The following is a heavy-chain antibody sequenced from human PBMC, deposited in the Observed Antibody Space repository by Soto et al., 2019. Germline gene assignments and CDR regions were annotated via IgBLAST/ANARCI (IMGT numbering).Heavy chain of an antibody. V-gene: IGHV4-31*02. Sequence: QVRLQEWGPGLVKPSQTLSLKCSVSGGPITTGGRYWRWIRQLPGKGLEWIGDIYYSGNTYYNASLKSRVTISVEAAKNQFSLKLSSVTAADTAVYYCAQALVFTGGDGFDIWVQGRLVTVSS. CDR1: GGPITTGGRY. CDR2: IYYSGNT. CDR3: AQALVFTGGDGFDI. J-gene: IGHJ3*02. D-gene: IGHD1-1*01.